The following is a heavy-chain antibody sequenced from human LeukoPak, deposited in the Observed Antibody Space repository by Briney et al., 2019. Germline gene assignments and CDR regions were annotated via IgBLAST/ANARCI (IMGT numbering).Heavy chain of an antibody. Sequence: PSQTLSLTCTVSGGSISNGGYYWTWIRQHPGKGLEWIGYIYYSGNTYYSPSLKSRLTISIDTSKNQFSLKLSSVTAADTAVYYCARLESACDYYYGMVGWGKGTTVTVSS. CDR3: ARLESACDYYYGMVG. D-gene: IGHD2-21*01. J-gene: IGHJ6*04. CDR1: GGSISNGGYY. CDR2: IYYSGNT. V-gene: IGHV4-31*03.